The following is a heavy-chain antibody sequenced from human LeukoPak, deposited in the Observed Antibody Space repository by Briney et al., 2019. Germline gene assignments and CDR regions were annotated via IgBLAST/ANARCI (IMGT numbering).Heavy chain of an antibody. Sequence: GMSLRLSCAASGFTFSSYGMHWVRQAPGKGLEWVAVMSFDGSNTHYADSVKGRFTVSRDNSKNTLYLQMTSLRADDTAVYYCARVQAAAGQYYYYGMDVWGQGTTVTVSS. CDR2: MSFDGSNT. J-gene: IGHJ6*02. D-gene: IGHD6-13*01. V-gene: IGHV3-30*03. CDR3: ARVQAAAGQYYYYGMDV. CDR1: GFTFSSYG.